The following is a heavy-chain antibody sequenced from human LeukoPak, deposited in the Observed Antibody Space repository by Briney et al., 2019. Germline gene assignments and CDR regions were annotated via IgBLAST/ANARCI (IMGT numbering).Heavy chain of an antibody. J-gene: IGHJ5*02. D-gene: IGHD1-26*01. CDR2: IYYSGST. CDR1: GGSISSYY. V-gene: IGHV4-59*01. Sequence: SETLSLTCTVSGGSISSYYWSWIRQPPGKGLEWIGYIYYSGSTNYNPSLKSRVTISVDTSKNQFSLKLSSVTAADTAVYYCARDIGWVWFDPGGQGTLVTVSS. CDR3: ARDIGWVWFDP.